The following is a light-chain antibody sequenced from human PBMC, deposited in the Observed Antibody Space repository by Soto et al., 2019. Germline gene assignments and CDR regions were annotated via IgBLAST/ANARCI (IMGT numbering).Light chain of an antibody. V-gene: IGKV1-5*03. Sequence: DIQMTQSPSTLSASVGDGVTITCRASQSIGSWLAWYQQKPGKAPKLLIYKATNVQSGVPSRFSGSGSGTDFSPTISSLQPVDSATYFCQQYNDFQYTFGPGTKLEI. CDR1: QSIGSW. J-gene: IGKJ2*01. CDR3: QQYNDFQYT. CDR2: KAT.